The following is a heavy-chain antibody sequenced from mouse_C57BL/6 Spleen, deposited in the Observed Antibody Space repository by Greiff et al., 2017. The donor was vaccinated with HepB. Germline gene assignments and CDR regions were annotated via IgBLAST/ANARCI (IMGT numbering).Heavy chain of an antibody. CDR3: ARLGGYSHRDYAMDY. J-gene: IGHJ4*01. CDR2: IDPSDSYT. Sequence: QVHVKQPGAELVRPGTSVKLSCKASGYTFTSYWMHWVKQRPGQGLEWIGVIDPSDSYTNYNQKFKGKATLTVDTSSSTAYMQLSSLTSEDSAVYYCARLGGYSHRDYAMDYWGQGTSVTVSS. V-gene: IGHV1-59*01. CDR1: GYTFTSYW. D-gene: IGHD2-3*01.